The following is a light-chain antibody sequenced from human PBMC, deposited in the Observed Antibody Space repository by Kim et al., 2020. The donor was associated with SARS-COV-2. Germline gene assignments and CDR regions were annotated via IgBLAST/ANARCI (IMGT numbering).Light chain of an antibody. CDR1: QSVSSSY. J-gene: IGKJ4*01. V-gene: IGKV3-20*01. Sequence: LSPGERATLCCRASQSVSSSYLAWYQQKPGQAPRLLIYGASSRATGIPDRFSGSGSGTDFTLTISRLEPEDFVVYYCQQYGSSPLTFGGGTKVEIK. CDR2: GAS. CDR3: QQYGSSPLT.